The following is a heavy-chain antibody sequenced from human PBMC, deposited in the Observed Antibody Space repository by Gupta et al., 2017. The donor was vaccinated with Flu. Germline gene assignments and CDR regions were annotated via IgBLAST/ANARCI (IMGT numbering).Heavy chain of an antibody. D-gene: IGHD4-17*01. CDR1: GGSFRGYY. J-gene: IGHJ5*02. Sequence: QVQLQQWGAGLLKPSETLSLTCAVYGGSFRGYYWSWIRQPPGKGLEWIGEINHSGSTNYNPSLKSRVTISVDTSKNQFSLKLSSVTAADTAVYYCARARGDVYGDLAYWFDPWGQGTLVTVSS. CDR3: ARARGDVYGDLAYWFDP. V-gene: IGHV4-34*01. CDR2: INHSGST.